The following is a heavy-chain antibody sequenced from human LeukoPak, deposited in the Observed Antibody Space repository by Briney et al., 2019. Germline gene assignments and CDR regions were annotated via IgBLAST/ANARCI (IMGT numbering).Heavy chain of an antibody. Sequence: GKSLRLSCVVSDFSFNRYLMHWVRQAPGKGLEWVTSISDDGTNKYYSDSVRGRFTISRDNSKSTLYLQMDSLRIEDTSMYYCVRGLWTTMGAGAYWGQGTLVAVSS. CDR2: ISDDGTNK. D-gene: IGHD2-21*01. V-gene: IGHV3-30-3*01. CDR3: VRGLWTTMGAGAY. J-gene: IGHJ4*02. CDR1: DFSFNRYL.